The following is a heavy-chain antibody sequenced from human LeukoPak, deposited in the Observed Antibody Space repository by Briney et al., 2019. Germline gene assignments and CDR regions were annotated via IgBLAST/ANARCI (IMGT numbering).Heavy chain of an antibody. J-gene: IGHJ4*02. CDR2: ISGSAHKI. D-gene: IGHD5-18*01. CDR3: AGRPTGYSSGYIH. V-gene: IGHV3-23*01. Sequence: GGSLRLSCVASGITFSNYAVSRVRQAPEKGLDWVSVISGSAHKIRYADSMKGRFTISRDNSENIVYLQMNNLRVEDTAVYYCAGRPTGYSSGYIHWGQGTLVTVSS. CDR1: GITFSNYA.